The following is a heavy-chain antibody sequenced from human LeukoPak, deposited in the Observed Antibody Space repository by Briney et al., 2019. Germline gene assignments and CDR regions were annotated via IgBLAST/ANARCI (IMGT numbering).Heavy chain of an antibody. CDR2: ISVYNGNT. J-gene: IGHJ6*04. CDR1: GYTFTSYG. Sequence: ASVKVSCKASGYTFTSYGISWVRQAPGQGLEWMGWISVYNGNTNYAQKVQGRVTMTTDTSTSTAYMELSSLRSEDTAVYYCASATLRCSGGSCYEMDVWGKGTTVTVSS. V-gene: IGHV1-18*01. CDR3: ASATLRCSGGSCYEMDV. D-gene: IGHD2-15*01.